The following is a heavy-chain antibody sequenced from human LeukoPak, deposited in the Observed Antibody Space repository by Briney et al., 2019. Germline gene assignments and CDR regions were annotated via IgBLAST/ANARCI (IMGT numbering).Heavy chain of an antibody. V-gene: IGHV4-59*08. CDR1: GGSIRSYY. CDR3: ARQDHSGSYGYYFDY. CDR2: IYYSGST. D-gene: IGHD1-26*01. J-gene: IGHJ4*02. Sequence: SETLSLTCTVSGGSIRSYYWSWIRQPPGKGLEWIGYIYYSGSTNYNPSLKSRVTMSVDTSKNQFSLKLSPVTAADTAVYYCARQDHSGSYGYYFDYWGQGTLVTVSS.